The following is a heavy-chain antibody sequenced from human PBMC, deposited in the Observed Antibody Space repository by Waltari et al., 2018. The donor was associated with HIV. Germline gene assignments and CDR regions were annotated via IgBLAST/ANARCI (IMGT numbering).Heavy chain of an antibody. V-gene: IGHV3-23*01. CDR2: ISGSGGST. CDR1: GFTFEGYA. D-gene: IGHD3-10*01. J-gene: IGHJ4*02. CDR3: AKFRGSGSDY. Sequence: EVRLLESGGGLVQPGGSLSLSCAASGFTFEGYAMTWVRLAPGKGLEWVSGISGSGGSTFYADSVKGRFAISRDNSKNTLYLQMNTLRAEDTAVYYCAKFRGSGSDYWGQGAQVTVSS.